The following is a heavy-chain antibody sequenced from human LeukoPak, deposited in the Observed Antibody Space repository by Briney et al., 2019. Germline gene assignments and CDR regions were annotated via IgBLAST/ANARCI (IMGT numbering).Heavy chain of an antibody. CDR3: ARERNYDILTGTQAHYGMDV. CDR1: GGSISSYY. V-gene: IGHV4-59*01. Sequence: SETLSLTCTVAGGSISSYYWSWIRQPPGKGLEWIGYIYYSGSTNYNPSLKSRVTISVDTSKNQFSLKLSSVTAADTAVYYCARERNYDILTGTQAHYGMDVWGQGTTVTVYS. D-gene: IGHD3-9*01. CDR2: IYYSGST. J-gene: IGHJ6*02.